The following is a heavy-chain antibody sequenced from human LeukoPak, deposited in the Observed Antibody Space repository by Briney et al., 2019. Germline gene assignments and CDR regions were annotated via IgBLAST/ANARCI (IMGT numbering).Heavy chain of an antibody. V-gene: IGHV1-69*01. J-gene: IGHJ5*02. CDR2: IIPIFGTA. D-gene: IGHD2-15*01. CDR3: ARVGPYCSGGSCYGWFDP. Sequence: SSVKVSCKASGGTFSSYAISWVRQAPGQGLEWMGGIIPIFGTANYAQKFQGRVTITADESTSTAYMELSSLRSEDTAVYYCARVGPYCSGGSCYGWFDPWGQGTLVTVSS. CDR1: GGTFSSYA.